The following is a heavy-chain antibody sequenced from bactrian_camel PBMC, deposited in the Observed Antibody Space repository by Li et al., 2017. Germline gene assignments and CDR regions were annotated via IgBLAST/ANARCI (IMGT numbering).Heavy chain of an antibody. CDR1: GYTYSSYC. CDR2: IDSDGST. V-gene: IGHV3S26*01. J-gene: IGHJ4*01. CDR3: AAVDPEYDCFSDSWFEEIYVYNY. D-gene: IGHD1*01. Sequence: HVQLVESGGGSVQAGGSLRLSCAASGYTYSSYCMGWFRQAPGKEREGVAAIDSDGSTSYADSVKGRFTISQDNAQKTLYLQMNSLKPEDTAMYYCAAVDPEYDCFSDSWFEEIYVYNYYGQGTQVTVS.